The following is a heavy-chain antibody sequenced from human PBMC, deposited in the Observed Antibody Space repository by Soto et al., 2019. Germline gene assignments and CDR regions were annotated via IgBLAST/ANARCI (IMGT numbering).Heavy chain of an antibody. D-gene: IGHD3-16*01. CDR3: ARDHGGRITFE. CDR2: ISGHNGNR. V-gene: IGHV1-18*01. CDR1: GYTFTSYN. J-gene: IGHJ4*02. Sequence: QVQLVQSGAEVKKPGASVKVSCKASGYTFTSYNIAWVRQAPGQGLERMGWISGHNGNRNYAQKLQGRVTMTTDTSTSTAYMDLRSLRSDDTAVYYCARDHGGRITFEWGQGTLVTVSS.